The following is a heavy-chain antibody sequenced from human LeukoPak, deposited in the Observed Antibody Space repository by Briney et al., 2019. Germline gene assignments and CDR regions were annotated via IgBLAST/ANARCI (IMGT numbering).Heavy chain of an antibody. Sequence: PGGSLRLSCAASGFTFSSYGMHWVRQAPGKGLEWVAVIWYDGSNKYYADSVKGRFTISRDNSKNTLYLQMNSLRAEDTAVYYCAREVQQWLQRDYYYGMDVWGQGTTVTVYS. CDR3: AREVQQWLQRDYYYGMDV. CDR2: IWYDGSNK. J-gene: IGHJ6*02. CDR1: GFTFSSYG. D-gene: IGHD6-19*01. V-gene: IGHV3-33*01.